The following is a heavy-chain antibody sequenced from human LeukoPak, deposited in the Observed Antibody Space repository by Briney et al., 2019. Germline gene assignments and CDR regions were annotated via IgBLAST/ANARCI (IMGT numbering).Heavy chain of an antibody. CDR3: ARDHSSGPPKGANWFDP. V-gene: IGHV6-1*01. J-gene: IGHJ5*02. Sequence: SQTLSLTCAISGDSVSSNSAAWNWIRQSPSRGLEWLGRTYYRSKWYNDYAVSVKSRITINPDTSKNRFSLQLNSVTPEDTAVYYCARDHSSGPPKGANWFDPWGQGTLVTVSS. D-gene: IGHD6-19*01. CDR1: GDSVSSNSAA. CDR2: TYYRSKWYN.